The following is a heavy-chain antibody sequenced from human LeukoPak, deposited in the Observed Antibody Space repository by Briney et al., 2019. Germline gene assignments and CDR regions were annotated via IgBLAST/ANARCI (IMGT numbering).Heavy chain of an antibody. CDR3: ARLREGVSHLDS. CDR1: GYTFTDYY. V-gene: IGHV1-2*02. D-gene: IGHD2-8*01. CDR2: INPNSGGT. Sequence: ASVKVSCKASGYTFTDYYIQWMRQAPGQGLEWMGWINPNSGGTKYAQKLQGRVTMTRDTSISTAYMELSRLRSDDTAVYYCARLREGVSHLDSWGQGTLVIVSS. J-gene: IGHJ4*02.